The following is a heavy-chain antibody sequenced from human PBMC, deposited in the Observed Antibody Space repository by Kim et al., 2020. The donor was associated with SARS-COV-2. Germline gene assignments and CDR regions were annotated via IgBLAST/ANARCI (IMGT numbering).Heavy chain of an antibody. D-gene: IGHD6-6*01. CDR2: INGDGSSM. J-gene: IGHJ4*02. V-gene: IGHV3-11*01. CDR3: LREPSN. CDR1: GFRFSYYY. Sequence: GGSLRLSCEASGFRFSYYYMSWIRQAPGKGLEWVAYINGDGSSMKCADSVNGRFSISRDNANKSLSLQMNSLTPEDTAVYYCLREPSNWGQGTLVTVSS.